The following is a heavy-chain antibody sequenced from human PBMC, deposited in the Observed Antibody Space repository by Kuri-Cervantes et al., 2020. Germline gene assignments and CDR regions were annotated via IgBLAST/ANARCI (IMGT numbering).Heavy chain of an antibody. CDR1: DDSISNRTYY. Sequence: SETLSLTCTVSDDSISNRTYYWGWIRQPPGKGLEWIGNIYLTGSTYYSPSLKSRVTISIDTSKKQFSLKLTSVIATDTAVYYCARHRGSGYYRDAFDIWGQGTMVTVSS. CDR2: IYLTGST. D-gene: IGHD5-12*01. V-gene: IGHV4-39*01. CDR3: ARHRGSGYYRDAFDI. J-gene: IGHJ3*02.